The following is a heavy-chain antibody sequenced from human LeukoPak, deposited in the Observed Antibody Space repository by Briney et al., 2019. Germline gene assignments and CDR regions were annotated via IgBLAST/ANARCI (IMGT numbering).Heavy chain of an antibody. CDR2: ISSSSSYI. D-gene: IGHD4-23*01. V-gene: IGHV3-21*01. Sequence: PGGSLRLSCAASGFTFSSYSMNWVRHAPGKGLEWVSSISSSSSYIYYADSVKGRFTISRDNAKNSLYLQMNSLRAEDTAVYYCATNETRYPCGGNFYYFDYWGQGTLVTVSS. CDR1: GFTFSSYS. J-gene: IGHJ4*02. CDR3: ATNETRYPCGGNFYYFDY.